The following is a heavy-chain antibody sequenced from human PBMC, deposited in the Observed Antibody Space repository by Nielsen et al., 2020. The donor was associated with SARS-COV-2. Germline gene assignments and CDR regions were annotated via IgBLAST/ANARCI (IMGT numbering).Heavy chain of an antibody. J-gene: IGHJ1*01. CDR2: VSSSGGST. CDR1: GFTFNIYA. Sequence: GESLKISCAASGFTFNIYAMAWVRRAPGRGLQWVTGVSSSGGSTYYTDSVKGRFSISRDNSKNTLFLLMHSLRVEDTAVYYCAKSKAAAGPRRGYFQHWGQGTLVTVSS. CDR3: AKSKAAAGPRRGYFQH. V-gene: IGHV3-23*01. D-gene: IGHD6-13*01.